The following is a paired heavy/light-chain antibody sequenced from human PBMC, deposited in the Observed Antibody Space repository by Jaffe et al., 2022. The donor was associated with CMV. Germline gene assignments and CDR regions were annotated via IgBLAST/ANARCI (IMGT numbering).Heavy chain of an antibody. CDR3: ARRIGGSGFNYNGDAFDI. CDR2: IDPSDSSI. CDR1: GYSFDNFY. V-gene: IGHV5-10-1*03. D-gene: IGHD3-10*01. Sequence: EEQLVQSGAEVKKPGESLTISCKGSGYSFDNFYISWVRQLPGKGLEWMGRIDPSDSSINYSPSFQGHVTISGDTSISTAYLQWRSLKASDTAMYYCARRIGGSGFNYNGDAFDIWGQGTMVIVSS. J-gene: IGHJ3*02.
Light chain of an antibody. CDR3: QQYNNWRT. V-gene: IGKV3-15*01. Sequence: EVVMTQSPATLSVSPGERATLSCRASQSVSTNLAWYQQKPGQAPRLLIYGASTRATGIPARFSGSGSETEFTLTISSLQSEDFAVYYCQQYNNWRTFGQGTKLEIK. CDR2: GAS. J-gene: IGKJ2*02. CDR1: QSVSTN.